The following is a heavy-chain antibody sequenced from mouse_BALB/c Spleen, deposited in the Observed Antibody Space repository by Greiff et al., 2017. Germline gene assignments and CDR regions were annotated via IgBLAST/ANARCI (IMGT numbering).Heavy chain of an antibody. Sequence: EVKVVESGGGLVQPGGSRKLSCAASGFTFSSFGMHWVRQAPEKGLEWVAYISSGSSTIYYADTVKGRFTISRDNPKNTLFLQMTSLMSEDTAMYYCARLPYYYGSSDGYFDVWGAGTTVTVSS. V-gene: IGHV5-17*02. D-gene: IGHD1-1*01. J-gene: IGHJ1*01. CDR2: ISSGSSTI. CDR1: GFTFSSFG. CDR3: ARLPYYYGSSDGYFDV.